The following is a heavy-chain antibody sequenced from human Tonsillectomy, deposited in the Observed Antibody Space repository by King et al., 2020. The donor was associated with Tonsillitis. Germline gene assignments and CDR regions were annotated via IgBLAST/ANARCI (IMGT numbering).Heavy chain of an antibody. J-gene: IGHJ3*02. Sequence: QLQESGPGLVKPSQTLSLTCTVSGGSISSGGYYWSWIRQHPGKGLEWIGYIYYSGSTYYNPSLKSLVTISVDTSKNQFSLKLSSVTAADTAVYYCATTPTPVSDYGDYAGHVVVGAFDIWGQGTMVTVSS. CDR1: GGSISSGGYY. V-gene: IGHV4-31*01. CDR2: IYYSGST. CDR3: ATTPTPVSDYGDYAGHVVVGAFDI. D-gene: IGHD4-17*01.